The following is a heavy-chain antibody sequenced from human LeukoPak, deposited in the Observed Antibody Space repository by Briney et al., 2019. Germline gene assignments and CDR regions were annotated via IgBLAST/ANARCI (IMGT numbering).Heavy chain of an antibody. V-gene: IGHV3-53*01. Sequence: HPGGSLRLSCAASGFTVSSNYMSWVRQAPGKGLECVSVIGSDGRTYYANSVKGRFTISRDISKNMLYLQMNSLRADDTAVYYCARDTGFPFFDFWGQGTLVTVSS. J-gene: IGHJ4*02. CDR1: GFTVSSNY. CDR2: IGSDGRT. CDR3: ARDTGFPFFDF.